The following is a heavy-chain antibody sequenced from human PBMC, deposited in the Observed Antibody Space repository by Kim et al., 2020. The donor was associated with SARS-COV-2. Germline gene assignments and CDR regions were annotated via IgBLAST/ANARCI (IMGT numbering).Heavy chain of an antibody. V-gene: IGHV3-11*05. D-gene: IGHD2-2*01. J-gene: IGHJ6*02. CDR3: ARGLYQREYYYYYGMDV. Sequence: SVKGRLTISRDNAKNSLYLQMNSLRAEDTAVYYCARGLYQREYYYYYGMDVWGQGTTVTVSS.